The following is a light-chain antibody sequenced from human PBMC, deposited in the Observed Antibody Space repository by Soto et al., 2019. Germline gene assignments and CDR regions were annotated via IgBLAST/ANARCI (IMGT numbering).Light chain of an antibody. CDR2: EVS. Sequence: QSVLTQPASVSGSPGQSITISCTGTSSDVGGYNYVSWYQQHPGKAPKLMIYEVSNRPSGVSNRFSGSKSGNTASLTISGLQAEDEADYYCSSDTSSSTLVFGTRTKGTVL. CDR3: SSDTSSSTLV. CDR1: SSDVGGYNY. V-gene: IGLV2-14*01. J-gene: IGLJ1*01.